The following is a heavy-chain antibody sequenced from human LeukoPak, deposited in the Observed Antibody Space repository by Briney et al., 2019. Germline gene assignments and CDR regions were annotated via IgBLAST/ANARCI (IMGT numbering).Heavy chain of an antibody. D-gene: IGHD1-26*01. Sequence: PSETLSLTCAVSGASISGSSYYWGWIRQPPGKGLEWIGNIYSSGSTYYNASLQSRVTISIDTSKNQFSLRLSSVTAADTAMYYCVKSGGYGLIDYWGQGTRVTVSS. J-gene: IGHJ4*02. CDR2: IYSSGST. CDR3: VKSGGYGLIDY. CDR1: GASISGSSYY. V-gene: IGHV4-39*01.